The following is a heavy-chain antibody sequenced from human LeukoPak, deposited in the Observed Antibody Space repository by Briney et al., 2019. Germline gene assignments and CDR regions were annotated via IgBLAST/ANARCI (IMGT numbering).Heavy chain of an antibody. Sequence: GGSLRLSCAGSGFNFNSFALSWVRQAPGTRLEWISAISDHGSTYHADSVKGRFTISRDNSKNTLFLQMNSLRVEDTAVYYCAKAPLGTCTGATCYALDAWGQGTLVTVSS. J-gene: IGHJ5*02. V-gene: IGHV3-23*01. CDR3: AKAPLGTCTGATCYALDA. CDR1: GFNFNSFA. D-gene: IGHD2-2*01. CDR2: ISDHGST.